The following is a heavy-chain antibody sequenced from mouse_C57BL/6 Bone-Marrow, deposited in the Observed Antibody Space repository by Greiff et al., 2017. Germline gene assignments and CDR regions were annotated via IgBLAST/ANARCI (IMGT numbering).Heavy chain of an antibody. V-gene: IGHV5-16*01. J-gene: IGHJ4*01. D-gene: IGHD2-5*01. CDR1: GFTFSDYY. CDR3: TRGSNYGYAMDY. Sequence: EVKVVESEGGLVQPGSSMKLSCTASGFTFSDYYMAWVRQVPEKGLEWVANINYDGSSTYYLDSLKSRFIISIDNAKNILYLQMSSLKSEDTATYYCTRGSNYGYAMDYWGQGTSVTVSS. CDR2: INYDGSST.